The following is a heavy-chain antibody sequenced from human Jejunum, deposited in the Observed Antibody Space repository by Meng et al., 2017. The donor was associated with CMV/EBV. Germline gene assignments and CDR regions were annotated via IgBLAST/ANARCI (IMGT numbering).Heavy chain of an antibody. V-gene: IGHV4-30-2*01. CDR3: GRVAVAGTRTDVDY. CDR2: IYYSGNS. Sequence: GGSISSGNSPGTWIRQPPGKGLEWIGYIYYSGNSYYNASLQSRVSISMDGSKNQFSLTLNSVTAADSAVYFCGRVAVAGTRTDVDYWGQGTLVTVSS. D-gene: IGHD6-19*01. J-gene: IGHJ4*02. CDR1: GGSISSGNSP.